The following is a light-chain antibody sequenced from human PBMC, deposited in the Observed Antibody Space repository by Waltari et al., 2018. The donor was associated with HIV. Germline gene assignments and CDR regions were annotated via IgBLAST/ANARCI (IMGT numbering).Light chain of an antibody. CDR1: HSNIGIYT. V-gene: IGLV1-44*01. Sequence: QSVLTQPPSASGAPGQTVPISCSGSHSNIGIYTVHWYQQFPGTAPKPLIYDNNQRPSGVPDRFSGSKSGTSASLAIRGVQSEDEADYYCAAWDDRLDGPWVFGGGTKLTVL. CDR2: DNN. CDR3: AAWDDRLDGPWV. J-gene: IGLJ3*02.